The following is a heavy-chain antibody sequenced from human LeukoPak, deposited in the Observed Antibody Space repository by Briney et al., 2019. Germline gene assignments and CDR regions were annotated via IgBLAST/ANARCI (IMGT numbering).Heavy chain of an antibody. CDR2: INHSGST. D-gene: IGHD3-16*02. CDR1: GGSFSGYY. J-gene: IGHJ4*02. CDR3: ARRSYDYVWGSYRLTTFDY. V-gene: IGHV4-34*01. Sequence: SETLSLTCAVYGGSFSGYYWSWIRQPPGKGLEWIGVINHSGSTNYNPSLKSRVTISVDTSKNQFSLKLSSVTAADTAVYYCARRSYDYVWGSYRLTTFDYWGQGTLVTVSS.